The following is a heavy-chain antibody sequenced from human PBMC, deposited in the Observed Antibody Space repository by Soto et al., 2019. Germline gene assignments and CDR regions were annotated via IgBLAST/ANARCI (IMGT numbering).Heavy chain of an antibody. Sequence: ASAKVSCKASGYTFTSYDINWVRQATGQGLEWMGWMNPSSGNTGYAQKFQGRVTMTRNTSISTAYMELSSLRSEDTAVYYCARATTVTPYYFDYWGQGTLVTAPQ. D-gene: IGHD4-4*01. CDR3: ARATTVTPYYFDY. CDR1: GYTFTSYD. CDR2: MNPSSGNT. V-gene: IGHV1-8*01. J-gene: IGHJ4*02.